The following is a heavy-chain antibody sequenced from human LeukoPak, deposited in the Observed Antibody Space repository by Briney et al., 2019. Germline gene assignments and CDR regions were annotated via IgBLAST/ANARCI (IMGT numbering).Heavy chain of an antibody. Sequence: SETLSLTCAVSGGSFSGYYWTWIRQPPGKGLEWIGEINHNGRTNYNPSLKSRVIMSVDTSKNQFSLKLSSVAAADTAVYYCARPLGYCSDSRCPQSWFDPWGQGTLVTVSS. V-gene: IGHV4-34*01. CDR2: INHNGRT. J-gene: IGHJ5*02. CDR3: ARPLGYCSDSRCPQSWFDP. D-gene: IGHD2-15*01. CDR1: GGSFSGYY.